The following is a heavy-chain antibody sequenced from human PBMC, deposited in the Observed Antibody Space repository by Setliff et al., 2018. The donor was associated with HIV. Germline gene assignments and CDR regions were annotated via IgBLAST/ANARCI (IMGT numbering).Heavy chain of an antibody. J-gene: IGHJ4*02. D-gene: IGHD5-12*01. Sequence: SETLSLTCSVSGGSVSSTSNYWGWIRQPPGKGLEWIGSIYYSGSTYYNQSLKSRVTISVNTSKNQFSLKLSSVTAADTAVYYCARVQVGGYNFYFDYWGQGTLVTVSS. V-gene: IGHV4-39*01. CDR3: ARVQVGGYNFYFDY. CDR2: IYYSGST. CDR1: GGSVSSTSNY.